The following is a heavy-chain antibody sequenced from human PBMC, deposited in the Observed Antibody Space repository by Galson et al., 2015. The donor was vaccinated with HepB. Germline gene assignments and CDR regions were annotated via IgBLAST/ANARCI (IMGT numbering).Heavy chain of an antibody. V-gene: IGHV3-21*01. CDR2: ISSSSSYI. CDR3: ARVEGDSSSWGAEYFQH. J-gene: IGHJ1*01. Sequence: SLRLSCAASGFTFSSYSMNWVRQAPGKGLEWVSSISSSSSYIYYADSVKGRFTISRDNAKNSLYLQMNSLRAEDTAVYYCARVEGDSSSWGAEYFQHWGQGTLVTVSS. CDR1: GFTFSSYS. D-gene: IGHD6-13*01.